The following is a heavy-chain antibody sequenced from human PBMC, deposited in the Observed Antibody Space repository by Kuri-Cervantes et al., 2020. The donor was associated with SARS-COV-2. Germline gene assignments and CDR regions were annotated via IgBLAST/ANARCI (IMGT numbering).Heavy chain of an antibody. CDR2: ISYDGSNK. CDR1: GFTFSSYG. CDR3: ARDASMGGFAP. Sequence: GESLKISCAASGFTFSSYGMHWVRQAPGKGLEWVAVISYDGSNKYYADSVKGRFTLSRDNSKNTLYLQMNSLRAEDTAVYYCARDASMGGFAPWGQGTLVTVSS. V-gene: IGHV3-30*03. D-gene: IGHD5-12*01. J-gene: IGHJ5*02.